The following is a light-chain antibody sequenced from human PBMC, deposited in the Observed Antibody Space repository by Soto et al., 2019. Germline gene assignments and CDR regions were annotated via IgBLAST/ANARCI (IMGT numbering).Light chain of an antibody. CDR3: QQYDIWPPYT. CDR1: QAISDN. Sequence: IVMTQSPATLSVSPGERATLSCRASQAISDNLAWYQHKPGQPPRLLIYDASTRATGIPPRFSGGGSGTEFTVTISSLQSEDFAIYYCQQYDIWPPYTFGQGTKV. J-gene: IGKJ2*01. CDR2: DAS. V-gene: IGKV3-15*01.